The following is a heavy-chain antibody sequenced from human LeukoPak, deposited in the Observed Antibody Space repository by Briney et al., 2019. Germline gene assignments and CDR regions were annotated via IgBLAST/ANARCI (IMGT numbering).Heavy chain of an antibody. Sequence: SETLSLTCTVSGDSISSSAYYWGWIRQPPGKGLEWIGSVFYSGTTYYNPSLKGRVTISVDTSKNQFSLKLSSVTAADTAVYYCARGGRFGGHDAFDIWGQGTMVTVSS. V-gene: IGHV4-39*07. D-gene: IGHD3-10*01. CDR3: ARGGRFGGHDAFDI. J-gene: IGHJ3*02. CDR1: GDSISSSAYY. CDR2: VFYSGTT.